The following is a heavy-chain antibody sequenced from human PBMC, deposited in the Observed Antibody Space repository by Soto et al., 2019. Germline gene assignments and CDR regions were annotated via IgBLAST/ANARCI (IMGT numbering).Heavy chain of an antibody. D-gene: IGHD3-16*01. V-gene: IGHV4-31*03. J-gene: IGHJ3*02. Sequence: QVQLQESGPGLVKPSQTLSLTCTVSGGSISSGGYYWSWIRQHPGKGLEWIGYIYYSGSTYYNPSLKSRVTISVDTSKNQFSLKLSSVTAADTAVYYCARNGPLREIDAFDIWGQGTTVTVSS. CDR2: IYYSGST. CDR1: GGSISSGGYY. CDR3: ARNGPLREIDAFDI.